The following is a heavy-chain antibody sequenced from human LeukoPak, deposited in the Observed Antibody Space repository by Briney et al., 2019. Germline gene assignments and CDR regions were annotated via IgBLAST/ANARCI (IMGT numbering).Heavy chain of an antibody. CDR2: IYNSVST. J-gene: IGHJ5*01. Sequence: PSETLSLTCVGSVYTIRSGDYWAGLRQPPGKGLEWIGSIYNSVSTSYKPSLKSRVTMSVDPTKNQFSLNLSSVTAADTAVYFCARSMSTEGWFDSWGRGTLVTVSS. CDR1: VYTIRSGDY. D-gene: IGHD5/OR15-5a*01. V-gene: IGHV4-38-2*01. CDR3: ARSMSTEGWFDS.